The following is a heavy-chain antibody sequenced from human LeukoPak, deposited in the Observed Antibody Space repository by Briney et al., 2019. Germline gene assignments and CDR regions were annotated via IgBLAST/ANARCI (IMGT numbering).Heavy chain of an antibody. D-gene: IGHD1-26*01. Sequence: SGTLSLTCTVSGGSISSYYGSWIRQPPGKGLEWIGYIYYSGGTNYNPSLKSRVTISVDTSRNQFSLKLSSVTAADTAVYYCARRPIVGATSWYFDLWGRGTLVTVSS. CDR1: GGSISSYY. CDR3: ARRPIVGATSWYFDL. V-gene: IGHV4-59*08. CDR2: IYYSGGT. J-gene: IGHJ2*01.